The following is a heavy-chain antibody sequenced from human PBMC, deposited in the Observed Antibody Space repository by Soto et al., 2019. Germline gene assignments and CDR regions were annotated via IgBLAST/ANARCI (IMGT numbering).Heavy chain of an antibody. D-gene: IGHD5-18*01. CDR3: ARVVQLWYHCDY. Sequence: QGQLQESGPGLVKPSQTLSLTCTVSGGSISSGGYYWSWIRQHPGKGLEWIGYISYSGSTYYNPSLKSRVSISVDTSKNQLSLKLSSVTAADTAVYYCARVVQLWYHCDYWGQGTLVTVSS. V-gene: IGHV4-31*03. CDR1: GGSISSGGYY. J-gene: IGHJ4*02. CDR2: ISYSGST.